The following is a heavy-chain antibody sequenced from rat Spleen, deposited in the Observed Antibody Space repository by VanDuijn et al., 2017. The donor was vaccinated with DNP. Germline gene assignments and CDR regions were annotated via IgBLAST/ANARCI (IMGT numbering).Heavy chain of an antibody. D-gene: IGHD1-4*01. CDR2: IWSAGST. CDR1: GFSLSSYG. V-gene: IGHV2-16*01. CDR3: ARSGYQYALDA. J-gene: IGHJ4*01. Sequence: QVQLKESGPGLVQPSETLSLTCTVSGFSLSSYGVSWVRQPPGKGLEWIAAIWSAGSTDYNSAPKSRLSISRDTSKSQVLLQMNSVQTEDTAMYFCARSGYQYALDAWGQGTSVTVSS.